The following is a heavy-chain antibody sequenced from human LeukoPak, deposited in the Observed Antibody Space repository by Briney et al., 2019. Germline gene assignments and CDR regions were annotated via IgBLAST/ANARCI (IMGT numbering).Heavy chain of an antibody. Sequence: PGGSLRLSCAASGFTFIHYGMHWVRQAPGKGLEWVALIWYDGSKSDYSESVKGRFTISRDNSKNTLSLQMNSLRGDDTAVYYCARYGINSSCWHFFESWGQGTLATVSS. CDR3: ARYGINSSCWHFFES. D-gene: IGHD2/OR15-2a*01. CDR1: GFTFIHYG. V-gene: IGHV3-33*01. J-gene: IGHJ4*02. CDR2: IWYDGSKS.